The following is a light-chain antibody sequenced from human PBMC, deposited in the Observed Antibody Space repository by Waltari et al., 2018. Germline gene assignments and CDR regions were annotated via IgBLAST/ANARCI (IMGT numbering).Light chain of an antibody. CDR1: KSVSRNC. Sequence: EIVLTQSPATLSLSPGERATLSCRASKSVSRNCLAWYRQKPGQAPRLLIYSASTRMGGIPDRFSGSGSGADFTLTISSLEAEDVAVYYCQQCAGSPYTFGQGTKLEIK. CDR3: QQCAGSPYT. J-gene: IGKJ2*01. V-gene: IGKV3-20*01. CDR2: SAS.